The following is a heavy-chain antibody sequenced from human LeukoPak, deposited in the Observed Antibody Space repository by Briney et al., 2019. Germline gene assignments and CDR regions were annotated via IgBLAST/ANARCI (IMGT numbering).Heavy chain of an antibody. V-gene: IGHV3-73*01. J-gene: IGHJ4*02. Sequence: GGSLKLSCAASGFXFSGSAIHWVRQASGKGLEWVGHIRSRFNNYATAYSASVKGRFTISRDDSKKTTFLQMNRLKTEDTAAYYCTTQNYWGQGLLVTVSS. CDR1: GFXFSGSA. CDR2: IRSRFNNYAT. CDR3: TTQNY.